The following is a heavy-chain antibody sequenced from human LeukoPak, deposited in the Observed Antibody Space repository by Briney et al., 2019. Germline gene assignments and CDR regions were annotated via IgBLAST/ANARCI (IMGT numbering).Heavy chain of an antibody. CDR1: GGSISSHY. Sequence: PSETLSFTCTVSGGSISSHYWSWIRQPPGKGLEWIGYIHYSGSTNYNPSLKSRVTISVDTSKNQFSLKLSSVTAADTAVYYCARQAGTMAMALVWFDLWGQGTLVTVSS. V-gene: IGHV4-59*11. CDR3: ARQAGTMAMALVWFDL. J-gene: IGHJ5*02. CDR2: IHYSGST. D-gene: IGHD1-7*01.